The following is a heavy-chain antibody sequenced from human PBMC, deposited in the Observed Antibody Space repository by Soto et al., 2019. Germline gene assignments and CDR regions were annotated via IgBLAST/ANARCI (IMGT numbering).Heavy chain of an antibody. CDR3: ARDIIAAADSYGMAV. V-gene: IGHV1-18*01. CDR1: GYTFTSYG. CDR2: ISAYNGNT. Sequence: ASVKVSCKASGYTFTSYGISWVRQAPGQGLEWMGWISAYNGNTNYAQKLQGRVTMTTDTSTSTAYMELRSLRSDDTAVYYCARDIIAAADSYGMAVWGQGTTVTVSS. D-gene: IGHD6-13*01. J-gene: IGHJ6*02.